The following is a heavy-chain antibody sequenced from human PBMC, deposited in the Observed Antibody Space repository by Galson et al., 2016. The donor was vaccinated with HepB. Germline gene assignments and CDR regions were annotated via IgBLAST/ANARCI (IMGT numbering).Heavy chain of an antibody. CDR3: AKDRLSGHGDYSWGIFDM. V-gene: IGHV3-23*01. CDR1: GLSLSPYA. D-gene: IGHD4-17*01. Sequence: SLRLSCAGSGLSLSPYAMSWGRQAPGKGLEWVSGISASGGSKTYADSVRGRFIISRDNSNNKRFLQMNSLTTEDTAIYFCAKDRLSGHGDYSWGIFDMWGPGTEVNVSS. CDR2: ISASGGSK. J-gene: IGHJ3*02.